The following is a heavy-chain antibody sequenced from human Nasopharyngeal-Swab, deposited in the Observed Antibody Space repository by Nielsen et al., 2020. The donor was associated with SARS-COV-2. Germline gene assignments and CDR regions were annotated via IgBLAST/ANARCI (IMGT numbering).Heavy chain of an antibody. D-gene: IGHD6-19*01. Sequence: GASLPLSWKSSGYMFRNYWVGGVRPEPGKGLEWMGIVYPGDSDVRCNPAFEGHVTISADNSVNTAYLQWSSLKTSATAIYYCARHARMPLAGDAFKFWGQGTAVTVSS. CDR1: GYMFRNYW. V-gene: IGHV5-51*01. CDR3: ARHARMPLAGDAFKF. CDR2: VYPGDSDV. J-gene: IGHJ3*01.